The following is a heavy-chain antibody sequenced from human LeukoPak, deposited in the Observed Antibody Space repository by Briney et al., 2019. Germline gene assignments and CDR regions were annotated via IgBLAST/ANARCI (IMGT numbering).Heavy chain of an antibody. J-gene: IGHJ4*02. CDR1: GFTFSSYG. CDR2: ISGSGGST. CDR3: AKNIAAAGTFSY. D-gene: IGHD6-13*01. Sequence: GGSLRLSCAASGFTFSSYGMSWVRQAPGKGLEWVSAISGSGGSTYYADSVKGRFTISRDNSKNTLYLQMNSLRAEDTAVYYCAKNIAAAGTFSYWGQGTLVTVSS. V-gene: IGHV3-23*01.